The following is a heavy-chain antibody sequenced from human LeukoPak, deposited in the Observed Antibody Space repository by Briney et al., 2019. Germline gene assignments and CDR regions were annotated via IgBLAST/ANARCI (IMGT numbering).Heavy chain of an antibody. CDR2: MYYSGST. J-gene: IGHJ5*02. D-gene: IGHD3-22*01. Sequence: PSETLSLTCNVSGDSISSGDYYWTWIRQHPGKGLEWIAYMYYSGSTYYNPSLKSRVTMSADTSKNQLSLKLSSVTAADTAVYYCARPYYYDSRIDPWGQGILVTVSS. CDR3: ARPYYYDSRIDP. CDR1: GDSISSGDYY. V-gene: IGHV4-30-4*08.